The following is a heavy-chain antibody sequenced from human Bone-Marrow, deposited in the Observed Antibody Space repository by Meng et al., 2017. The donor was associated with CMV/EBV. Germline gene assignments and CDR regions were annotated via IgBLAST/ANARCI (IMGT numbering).Heavy chain of an antibody. CDR3: ACGSGSYYNRACDI. V-gene: IGHV3-48*04. D-gene: IGHD3-10*01. CDR1: GFTFSSYS. CDR2: ISSSSSTI. Sequence: GESLKISCASSGFTFSSYSMNWVRQAPGKGLEWVSYISSSSSTIYYADSVKGRFTISRDNAKNSLYLQMNSLRAEERAVYYGACGSGSYYNRACDIWGQVTMVTVSS. J-gene: IGHJ3*02.